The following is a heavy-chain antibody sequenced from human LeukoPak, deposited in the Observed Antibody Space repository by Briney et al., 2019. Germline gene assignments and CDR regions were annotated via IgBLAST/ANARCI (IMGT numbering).Heavy chain of an antibody. Sequence: ASVTVSCKASGYTFTGYYIHWVRQAPGQGLEWMGRINPSNGGADFAQEFQGRVTMTRDTSISTAYMELSGLTSDDTAVFYCAREEGGYGSGSYYDVWGQGTLVTVSS. CDR1: GYTFTGYY. D-gene: IGHD3-10*01. J-gene: IGHJ1*01. CDR3: AREEGGYGSGSYYDV. V-gene: IGHV1-2*06. CDR2: INPSNGGA.